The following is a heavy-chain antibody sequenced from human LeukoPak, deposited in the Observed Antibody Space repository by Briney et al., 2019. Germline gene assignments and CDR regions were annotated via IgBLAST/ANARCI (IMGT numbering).Heavy chain of an antibody. CDR1: GGTFSSYA. V-gene: IGHV1-69*04. J-gene: IGHJ4*02. D-gene: IGHD6-19*01. CDR2: IIPILGIA. CDR3: ARADRVKGGSSGRWD. Sequence: ASVKVSCKASGGTFSSYAISWVRQAPGQGLEWMGRIIPILGIANYAQKFQGRVTITADKSTSTAYMELSSLRSEDTAVYYCARADRVKGGSSGRWDWGQGTLVTVSS.